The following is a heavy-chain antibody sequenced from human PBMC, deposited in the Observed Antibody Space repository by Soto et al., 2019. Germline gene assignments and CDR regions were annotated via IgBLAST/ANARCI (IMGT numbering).Heavy chain of an antibody. CDR2: MYHTGTT. V-gene: IGHV4-30-2*01. D-gene: IGHD3-22*01. J-gene: IGHJ5*02. Sequence: QLQLQESGSGLVKPSQTLSLTCTVSGGSINSGRYSWTWIRQPPGKGLEWIGHMYHTGTTYYNPSLKSRVTMSVDTSKNQFSLKLSSVTAAETAVYYCARGINYYHSSGYSWFDPWGQGTLVIVSS. CDR3: ARGINYYHSSGYSWFDP. CDR1: GGSINSGRYS.